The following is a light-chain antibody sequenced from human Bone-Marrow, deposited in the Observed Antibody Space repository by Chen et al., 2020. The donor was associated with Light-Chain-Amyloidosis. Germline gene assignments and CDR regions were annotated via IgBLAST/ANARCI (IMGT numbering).Light chain of an antibody. Sequence: QSALTQPASVSGSPGHSIPIPCTGTSSDVGGDNHVSWYQQHPDKAPKLMIYEVTNRPSWVPDRFSGSKSDNTASLTISGLQTEDEADYFCSSYTITNTLVFGSGTRVTVL. J-gene: IGLJ1*01. CDR2: EVT. V-gene: IGLV2-14*01. CDR1: SSDVGGDNH. CDR3: SSYTITNTLV.